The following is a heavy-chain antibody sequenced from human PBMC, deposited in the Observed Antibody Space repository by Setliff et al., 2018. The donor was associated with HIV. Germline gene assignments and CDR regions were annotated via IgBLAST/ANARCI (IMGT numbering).Heavy chain of an antibody. CDR1: ELTFSNYA. V-gene: IGHV3-21*04. CDR3: AKDYGDGHNWGAFDI. J-gene: IGHJ3*02. Sequence: PGGSLRLSCAASELTFSNYAMTWVRQAPGKGLEWVSSISSSSSYIYYADSVKGRFTISRDNAKNSLYLQMNNLRPEDTALYFCAKDYGDGHNWGAFDISGQGTMVTVSS. D-gene: IGHD1-1*01. CDR2: ISSSSSYI.